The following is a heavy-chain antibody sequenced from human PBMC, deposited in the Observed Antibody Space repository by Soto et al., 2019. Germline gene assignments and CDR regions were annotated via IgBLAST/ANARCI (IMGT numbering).Heavy chain of an antibody. CDR2: IYYSGST. D-gene: IGHD4-17*01. J-gene: IGHJ6*02. Sequence: QVQLQESGPGLVKPSQTLSLTCTVSGGSISSGGYYWSWIRQHPGKGLEWIGYIYYSGSTYYNPSLKSRVTISVDTSKNQFSLKLSSVTAADTAMYDCAREGLRGPIYYGMDVWGQGTTVTVSS. V-gene: IGHV4-31*03. CDR3: AREGLRGPIYYGMDV. CDR1: GGSISSGGYY.